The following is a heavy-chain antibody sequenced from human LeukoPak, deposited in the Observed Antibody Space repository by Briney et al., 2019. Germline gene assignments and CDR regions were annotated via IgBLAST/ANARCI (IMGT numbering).Heavy chain of an antibody. J-gene: IGHJ4*02. CDR1: GGSISSSSYY. CDR2: IYYSGTN. D-gene: IGHD4-17*01. CDR3: ARDYGDYYYFDY. Sequence: SETLSLTCTVSGGSISSSSYYWGWIRQPPGKGLEWIGSIYYSGTNYYNPSLKSRVTISVDTSKNQFSLKLSSVTAADTAVYYCARDYGDYYYFDYWGQGTLVTVSS. V-gene: IGHV4-39*02.